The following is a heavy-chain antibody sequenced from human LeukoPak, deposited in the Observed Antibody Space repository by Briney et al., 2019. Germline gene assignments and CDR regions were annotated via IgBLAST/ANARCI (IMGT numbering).Heavy chain of an antibody. CDR2: LYSDGNT. CDR3: AKVVGATTRGYFDY. J-gene: IGHJ4*02. V-gene: IGHV3-53*01. Sequence: GGSLRLSCVASGFTVITNDMTWVRQAPGKGLEWVSVLYSDGNTKYADSVQGRFTISRDNSKNTLYLEMNSLSPDDTAVYYCAKVVGATTRGYFDYWGQGTLVTVSS. CDR1: GFTVITND. D-gene: IGHD1-26*01.